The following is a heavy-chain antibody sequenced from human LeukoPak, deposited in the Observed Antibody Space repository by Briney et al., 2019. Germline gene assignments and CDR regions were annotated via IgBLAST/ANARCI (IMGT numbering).Heavy chain of an antibody. CDR2: ISSSSSYI. V-gene: IGHV3-21*01. CDR1: GFTFSSYS. J-gene: IGHJ6*03. CDR3: ARGTTTHTLTYYYYSYYMDV. Sequence: PGGSLRLSCAASGFTFSSYSMNWVRQAPGKGLEWVSSISSSSSYIYYADSVKGRFTISRDNAKNSLYLQMNSLRAEDTAVYYCARGTTTHTLTYYYYSYYMDVWGKGTTVTVSS. D-gene: IGHD4-17*01.